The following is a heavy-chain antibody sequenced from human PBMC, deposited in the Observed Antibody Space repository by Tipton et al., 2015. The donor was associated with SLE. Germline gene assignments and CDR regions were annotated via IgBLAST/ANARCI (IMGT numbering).Heavy chain of an antibody. CDR2: INHSGST. V-gene: IGHV4-34*01. D-gene: IGHD2-2*01. J-gene: IGHJ4*02. CDR1: GGSISRYY. Sequence: TLSLTCTVSGGSISRYYWSWIRQPPGKGLEWIGEINHSGSTNYNPSLKSRVTISVDTSKNQFSLKLSSVNDADTAVYYCARGPCSSTSCYLDYWGQGTLVTVPS. CDR3: ARGPCSSTSCYLDY.